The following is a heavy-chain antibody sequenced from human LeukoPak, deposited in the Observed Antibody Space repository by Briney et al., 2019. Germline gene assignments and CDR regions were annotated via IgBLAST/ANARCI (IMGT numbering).Heavy chain of an antibody. J-gene: IGHJ4*02. D-gene: IGHD2-15*01. CDR2: VYYSGST. CDR3: ARQSRQWGSSDY. V-gene: IGHV4-59*08. Sequence: PSETLSLTCTVSGGSISSYYWSWIRQPPGKGLEWIAYVYYSGSTNYNPSLKSRVTISVDTSKNQFSLKLSSVTAADTAVYYCARQSRQWGSSDYWGQGTLVTVSS. CDR1: GGSISSYY.